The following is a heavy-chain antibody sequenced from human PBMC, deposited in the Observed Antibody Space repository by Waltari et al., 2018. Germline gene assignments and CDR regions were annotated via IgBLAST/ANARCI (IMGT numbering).Heavy chain of an antibody. Sequence: QVQLQQWGAGLLKPSETLSLTCAVDGGSFSSYYWSWIRQPQGKGLEWIGEINHSGSTNYNPSLKSRVTISVDTSKNQFSLKLSSVTAADTAVYYCGSGRRSSWYRTGWYFDLWGRGTLVTVSS. CDR1: GGSFSSYY. CDR3: GSGRRSSWYRTGWYFDL. CDR2: INHSGST. V-gene: IGHV4-34*01. J-gene: IGHJ2*01. D-gene: IGHD6-13*01.